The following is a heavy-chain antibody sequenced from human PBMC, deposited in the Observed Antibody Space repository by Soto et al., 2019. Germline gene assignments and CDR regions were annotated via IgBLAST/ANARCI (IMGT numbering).Heavy chain of an antibody. CDR3: ARVRSGFGLAY. D-gene: IGHD3-16*01. V-gene: IGHV1-3*01. Sequence: SGKFACQASGCTFSRYAMHWVRQAPGQRLEWMGWIHDGSGNTKHSQQFQGSVPITSHPSASTVYMELSSLRSEDTAVYYCARVRSGFGLAYWGQGTLVTVSS. CDR1: GCTFSRYA. J-gene: IGHJ4*02. CDR2: IHDGSGNT.